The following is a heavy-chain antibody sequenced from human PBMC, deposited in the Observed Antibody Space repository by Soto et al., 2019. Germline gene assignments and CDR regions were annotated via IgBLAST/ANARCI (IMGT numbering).Heavy chain of an antibody. D-gene: IGHD3-22*01. CDR3: TSLNYYDRSGYYS. V-gene: IGHV1-18*01. Sequence: GASVKVSCKASGYNVNRCGISWVRQAPGQGLEWMGWSSAYNGNTNYEQKLQGRVTMTTDSSTSTAYMELRSLISDDTAVYYCTSLNYYDRSGYYSWGLGTLVTVSS. CDR2: SSAYNGNT. CDR1: GYNVNRCG. J-gene: IGHJ4*02.